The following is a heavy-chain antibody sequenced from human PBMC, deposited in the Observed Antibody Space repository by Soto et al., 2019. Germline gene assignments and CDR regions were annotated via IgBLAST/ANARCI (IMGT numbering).Heavy chain of an antibody. CDR3: ARAPELELQGYYYGMDV. V-gene: IGHV3-53*01. D-gene: IGHD1-7*01. J-gene: IGHJ6*02. CDR1: GFTVSSNC. Sequence: EVQLVESGGGLIQPGGSLRLSCAASGFTVSSNCMSWVRQAPGKGLEWVSVIYSGGSTYYADSVKGRFTISRDNSKNTLYLQMNSLRAEDTAVYYCARAPELELQGYYYGMDVWGQGTTVTVSS. CDR2: IYSGGST.